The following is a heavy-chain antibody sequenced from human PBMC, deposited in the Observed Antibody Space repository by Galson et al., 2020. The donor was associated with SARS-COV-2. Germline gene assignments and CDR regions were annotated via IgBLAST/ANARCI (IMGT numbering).Heavy chain of an antibody. D-gene: IGHD4-17*01. CDR3: AREFGDYGYYVYGMDV. J-gene: IGHJ6*02. Sequence: GESLKISCAASGFVFSTYSTTWVRQAPGKGLEWVSSISSTGSYKYYADSVRGRFTISRDNAENSLYLQMNSLRAEDTAVYYCAREFGDYGYYVYGMDVWGQGATVTVS. CDR2: ISSTGSYK. V-gene: IGHV3-21*04. CDR1: GFVFSTYS.